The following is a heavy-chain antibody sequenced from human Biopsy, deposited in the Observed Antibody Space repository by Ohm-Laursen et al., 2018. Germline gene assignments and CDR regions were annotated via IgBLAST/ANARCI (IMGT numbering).Heavy chain of an antibody. CDR2: ISYSRDT. CDR1: GDSIRNYY. J-gene: IGHJ5*02. V-gene: IGHV4-59*08. CDR3: ARHPTGFWFDP. Sequence: SETLSLTCTVSGDSIRNYYWSWIRQAPGKGLEWIGYISYSRDTNYNPSLKSRITISVDTSKNQSSLKVSSVTAADTALYFCARHPTGFWFDPWGHGTLVTVSS.